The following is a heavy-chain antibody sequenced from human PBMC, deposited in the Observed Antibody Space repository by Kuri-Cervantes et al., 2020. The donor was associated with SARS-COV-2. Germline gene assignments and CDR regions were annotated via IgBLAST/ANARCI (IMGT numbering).Heavy chain of an antibody. CDR1: GYTFTSYY. D-gene: IGHD5-18*01. J-gene: IGHJ4*02. V-gene: IGHV1-46*01. Sequence: ASVKVSCKASGYTFTSYYMHWVRQAPGQGLEWMGIINPSGGSTSYAQKFQGRVTITRDTSASTAYMELSSLRSEDTAVYYCAREGYSYGLDFDYWGQGTLVTVSS. CDR2: INPSGGST. CDR3: AREGYSYGLDFDY.